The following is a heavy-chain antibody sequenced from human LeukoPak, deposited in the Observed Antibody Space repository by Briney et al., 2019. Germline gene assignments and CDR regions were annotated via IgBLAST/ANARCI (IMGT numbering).Heavy chain of an antibody. CDR2: ISGGSHSI. J-gene: IGHJ4*02. CDR3: AGGWTYPGSPETFFES. V-gene: IGHV3-23*01. Sequence: GGSLRLSCATSGFTFSSYAMNWVRQAPGKGLEWVSIISGGSHSIYYADSVKGRFTISRDNSKNTLYLQMNSLRAGDTAVYYCAGGWTYPGSPETFFESWGQGTLVTVSS. CDR1: GFTFSSYA. D-gene: IGHD1-7*01.